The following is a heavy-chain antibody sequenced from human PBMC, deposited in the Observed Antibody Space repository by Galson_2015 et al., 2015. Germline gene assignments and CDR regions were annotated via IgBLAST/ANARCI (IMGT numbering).Heavy chain of an antibody. V-gene: IGHV1-18*04. CDR3: TRDVGSTLGMATQIVEVDGFDV. CDR2: ISGYNGHT. D-gene: IGHD2/OR15-2a*01. Sequence: SVKVSCKSSGYIFTNYGISWVRQAPGQGLEWMGWISGYNGHTKYKEKFQGRVAMTTDTSTNMAYMKMRSLTSDDTAVYYCTRDVGSTLGMATQIVEVDGFDVWGQGTVVAVAS. J-gene: IGHJ3*01. CDR1: GYIFTNYG.